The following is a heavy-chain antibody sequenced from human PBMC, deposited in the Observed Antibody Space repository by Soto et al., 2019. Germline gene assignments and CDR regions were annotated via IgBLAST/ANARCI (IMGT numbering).Heavy chain of an antibody. V-gene: IGHV3-23*01. CDR1: GFSCKYA. CDR3: TKDAVYNDGLWLVSD. J-gene: IGHJ4*02. Sequence: DVQLLESGGGLVQPGGSLRLSCVVSGFSCKYAIMWVRQAPGKGQEWVSGITGGGSTEYAASVKGRFTISRDSSKNTVYLQMNNLRVEDTAMYYCTKDAVYNDGLWLVSDWGQGTLVTVS. D-gene: IGHD2-21*01. CDR2: ITGGGST.